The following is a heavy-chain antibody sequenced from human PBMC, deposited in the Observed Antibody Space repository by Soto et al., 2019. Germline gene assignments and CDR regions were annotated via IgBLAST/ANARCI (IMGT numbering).Heavy chain of an antibody. D-gene: IGHD6-19*01. CDR2: ISPSGGA. J-gene: IGHJ5*02. CDR1: GYTFTNYY. Sequence: QVQLVQSGAEVKKPGASVKVSCKASGYTFTNYYMHWVRQAPGQGLEWMGIISPSGGATYAQDFQDRVTLARETSTSTAYMELTGLTSKDAAVDFWARDGSSDWLTWLDPWGQGTLVTVSS. CDR3: ARDGSSDWLTWLDP. V-gene: IGHV1-46*01.